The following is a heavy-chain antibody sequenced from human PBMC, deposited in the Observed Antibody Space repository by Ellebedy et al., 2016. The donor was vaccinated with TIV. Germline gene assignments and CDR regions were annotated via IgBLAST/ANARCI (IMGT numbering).Heavy chain of an antibody. J-gene: IGHJ4*02. CDR3: SKDTPSGDSHRVFDS. CDR1: GFTFSKFA. Sequence: GESLKISCAASGFTFSKFAITWVRQAPGKGLEWVSGIVGSGTQKYADSVKGRFTIPRDNSKSTVDLQMNSLRVEDTAVYFCSKDTPSGDSHRVFDSWGQGTMVPVSS. CDR2: IVGSGTQ. D-gene: IGHD4-17*01. V-gene: IGHV3-23*01.